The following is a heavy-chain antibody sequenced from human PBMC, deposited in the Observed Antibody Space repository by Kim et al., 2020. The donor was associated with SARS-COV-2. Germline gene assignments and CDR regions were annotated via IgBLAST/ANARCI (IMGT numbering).Heavy chain of an antibody. CDR3: ARDIPSTGGRVRKKPVDY. V-gene: IGHV1-18*01. CDR2: ISAYNGNT. J-gene: IGHJ4*02. CDR1: GYTFTSYG. Sequence: ASVKVSCKASGYTFTSYGISWVRQAPGQGLEWMGWISAYNGNTNYAQKLQGRVTMTTDTSTSTAYMELRSLRSDDTAVYYCARDIPSTGGRVRKKPVDYWGQGTLVTVSS. D-gene: IGHD3-10*01.